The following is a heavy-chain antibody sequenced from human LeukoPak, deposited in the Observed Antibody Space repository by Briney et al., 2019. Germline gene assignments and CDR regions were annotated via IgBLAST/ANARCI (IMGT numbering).Heavy chain of an antibody. J-gene: IGHJ6*02. V-gene: IGHV4-61*01. D-gene: IGHD3-22*01. Sequence: SETLSLTCTVSGGSVSSRSYFWSWIRQPPGKGLEWIGFIYYSGSTNYNPSLKSRVTISLDTSKNQFSLKLSSVTAEDTAVYYCARGVGYYYDSSGYPPPKSPTLSYYYYYGMDVWGQGTTVTVSS. CDR3: ARGVGYYYDSSGYPPPKSPTLSYYYYYGMDV. CDR1: GGSVSSRSYF. CDR2: IYYSGST.